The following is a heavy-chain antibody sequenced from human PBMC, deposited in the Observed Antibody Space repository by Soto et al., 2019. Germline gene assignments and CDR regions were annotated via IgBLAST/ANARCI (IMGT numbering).Heavy chain of an antibody. D-gene: IGHD3-10*01. CDR3: ARCHQGGEGSFYDY. CDR2: INHSGST. Sequence: SETLSLTCAVYGGSFSGYYWSWIRQPPGKGLEWIGEINHSGSTNYNPSLKSRGTISVGTSNNQFSLKLISVTAADTAVYYCARCHQGGEGSFYDYWGQGTLVTVSS. CDR1: GGSFSGYY. J-gene: IGHJ4*02. V-gene: IGHV4-34*01.